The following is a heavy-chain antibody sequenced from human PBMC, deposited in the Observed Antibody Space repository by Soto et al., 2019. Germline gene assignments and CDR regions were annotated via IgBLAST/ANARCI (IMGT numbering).Heavy chain of an antibody. CDR3: GRRRSGELVVFY. CDR2: ISPKSGGT. Sequence: GXSVKVSYKASGYPFTGYYIHWVRQAPGQGLEWVGEISPKSGGTRYAQKFQGRVTMTKDTSITTVYMELTNLSPDDTAVYYCGRRRSGELVVFYWGQGTLVTVSS. D-gene: IGHD1-7*01. CDR1: GYPFTGYY. J-gene: IGHJ4*02. V-gene: IGHV1-2*02.